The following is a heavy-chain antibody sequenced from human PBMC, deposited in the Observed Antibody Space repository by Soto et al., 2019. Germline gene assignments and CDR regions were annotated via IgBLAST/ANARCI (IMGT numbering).Heavy chain of an antibody. D-gene: IGHD1-1*01. CDR3: ARDSGARDTGHAIDI. Sequence: GASVKVSCKASGGTFSSYAISWVRQAPGQGLEWMGGIIPIFGTANYAQKFQGRVTITADESTSTAYMELSSLRSEDTAVYYCARDSGARDTGHAIDIWGQGTMVTVSS. CDR2: IIPIFGTA. V-gene: IGHV1-69*13. CDR1: GGTFSSYA. J-gene: IGHJ3*02.